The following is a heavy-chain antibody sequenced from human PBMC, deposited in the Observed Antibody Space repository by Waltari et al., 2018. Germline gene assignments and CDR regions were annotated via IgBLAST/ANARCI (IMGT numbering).Heavy chain of an antibody. D-gene: IGHD6-13*01. J-gene: IGHJ6*02. CDR1: GFTFSSYA. CDR3: ARDSFPAAIRPYYYGMDV. Sequence: QVQLVESGGGVVQPGRSLRLSCAASGFTFSSYAMHWVRQAPGKGLEWVAVISYDGSNKYYADSVKGRFTISRDNSKNTLYLQMNSLRAEDTVVYYCARDSFPAAIRPYYYGMDVWGQGTTVTVSS. V-gene: IGHV3-30*01. CDR2: ISYDGSNK.